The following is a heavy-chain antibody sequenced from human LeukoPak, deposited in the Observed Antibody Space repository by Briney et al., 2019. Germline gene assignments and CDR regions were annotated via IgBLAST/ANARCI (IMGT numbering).Heavy chain of an antibody. CDR1: GFIFDDNA. V-gene: IGHV3-9*01. D-gene: IGHD3-22*01. J-gene: IGHJ4*02. Sequence: GGSLRLSCAASGFIFDDNAMHWVRQAPGKGLEWVSGISWNSGSIGYADSVKGRFTISRGNAKNSLYLQMNSLRAEDTALYYCTKGGYLSSGYYGDYFDYWGQGTLVTVSS. CDR2: ISWNSGSI. CDR3: TKGGYLSSGYYGDYFDY.